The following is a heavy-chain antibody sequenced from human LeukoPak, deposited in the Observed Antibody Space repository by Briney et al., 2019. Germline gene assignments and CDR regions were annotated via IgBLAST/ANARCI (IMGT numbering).Heavy chain of an antibody. CDR3: ARADYGDPYYYYGMDV. D-gene: IGHD4-17*01. CDR2: MNPNSGNT. CDR1: GYTFTSYD. V-gene: IGHV1-8*01. J-gene: IGHJ6*02. Sequence: ASVKVSCKASGYTFTSYDINWVRQAPGQGLEWMGWMNPNSGNTGYAQKFQGRVTMTRNTSISTAYMELSSLRSEDTAVYYCARADYGDPYYYYGMDVWGQGTTVTVSS.